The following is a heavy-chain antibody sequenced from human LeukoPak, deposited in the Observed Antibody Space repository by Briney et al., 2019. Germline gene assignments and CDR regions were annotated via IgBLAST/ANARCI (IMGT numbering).Heavy chain of an antibody. Sequence: GGSLRLSCAASGFTFSSYWMHWVRQAPGKGLVWVSRINSDGSSTSYADSVKGRFTISRDNAKNTLYLQMNSLRAEDTAVYYCARSPIYSSSWSDRYFDYWGQGTLVTVSS. CDR1: GFTFSSYW. D-gene: IGHD6-13*01. CDR3: ARSPIYSSSWSDRYFDY. CDR2: INSDGSST. V-gene: IGHV3-74*01. J-gene: IGHJ4*02.